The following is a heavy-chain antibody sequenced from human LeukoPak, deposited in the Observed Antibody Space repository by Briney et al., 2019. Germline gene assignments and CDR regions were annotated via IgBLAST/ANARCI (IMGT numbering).Heavy chain of an antibody. D-gene: IGHD3-22*01. Sequence: SETLSLTCTVSGGSISSGNYYWSWIRQPPGKGLEWIGYMHYSGSANYNPSLKSRVTILADTSKNQFSLKLSSVTAADTAVYYCTRRVYYSDSSGWYFDYWGQGTLVTVSS. CDR3: TRRVYYSDSSGWYFDY. CDR1: GGSISSGNYY. CDR2: MHYSGSA. J-gene: IGHJ4*02. V-gene: IGHV4-61*01.